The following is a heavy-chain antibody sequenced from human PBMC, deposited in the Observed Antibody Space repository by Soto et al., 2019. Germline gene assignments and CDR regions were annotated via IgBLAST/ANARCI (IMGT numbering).Heavy chain of an antibody. D-gene: IGHD3-16*01. CDR2: ISYRGST. CDR3: ARDLLGFSYGYGGYFDP. J-gene: IGHJ4*02. Sequence: SETLSLTCNVSGGSFNGYSLSWFRQTSGKGLEWIGDISYRGSTIYSPSLKSRLMISLYTSNNQFSLKVASVTAADTAVYYCARDLLGFSYGYGGYFDPWGPGTLVTAPQ. V-gene: IGHV4-34*01. CDR1: GGSFNGYS.